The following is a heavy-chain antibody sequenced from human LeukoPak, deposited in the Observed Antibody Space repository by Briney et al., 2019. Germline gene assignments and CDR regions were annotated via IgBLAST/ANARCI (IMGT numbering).Heavy chain of an antibody. CDR1: GYTFTGYY. Sequence: ASVKVSCKASGYTFTGYYMHWVRQAPGQGLEWMGWINPNSGGTNYAQKFQGWVTMTRDTSISTAYMELSRLRSDDTAVYYCARDLGSGWYTPSDYWGQGTLVTVSS. CDR2: INPNSGGT. CDR3: ARDLGSGWYTPSDY. V-gene: IGHV1-2*04. J-gene: IGHJ4*02. D-gene: IGHD6-19*01.